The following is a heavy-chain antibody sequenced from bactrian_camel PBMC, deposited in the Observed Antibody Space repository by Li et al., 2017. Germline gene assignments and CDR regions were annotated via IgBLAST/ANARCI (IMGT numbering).Heavy chain of an antibody. CDR2: IDSDGAT. D-gene: IGHD6*01. CDR1: GFTFDASD. V-gene: IGHV3S55*01. Sequence: HVQLVESGGGSVQAGGSLGLSCTASGFTFDASDMGWYRQAPGKEREGVAAIDSDGATTYANSVKGRFTISKDNAKNILYLQMNNLQPEDTAMYYCAEGRGSRGEHCYSLNYWGQGTQVTVS. CDR3: AEGRGSRGEHCYSLNY. J-gene: IGHJ4*01.